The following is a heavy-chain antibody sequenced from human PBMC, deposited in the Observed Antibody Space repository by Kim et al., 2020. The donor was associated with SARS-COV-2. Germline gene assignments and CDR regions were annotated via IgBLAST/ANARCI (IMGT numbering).Heavy chain of an antibody. V-gene: IGHV3-49*03. CDR3: TRDRRGYYGSGSYYNLYYYYGMDV. Sequence: GGSLRLSCTASGFTFGDYAMSWFRQAPGKWLEWVGFIRSKAYGGTTEYAASVKGRFTISRDDSKSIAYLQMNSLKTEDTAMYYCTRDRRGYYGSGSYYNLYYYYGMDVWGQGTTVTVSS. D-gene: IGHD3-10*01. CDR2: IRSKAYGGTT. J-gene: IGHJ6*02. CDR1: GFTFGDYA.